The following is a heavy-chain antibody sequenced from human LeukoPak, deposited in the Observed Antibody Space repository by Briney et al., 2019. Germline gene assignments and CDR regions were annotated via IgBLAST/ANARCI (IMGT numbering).Heavy chain of an antibody. CDR1: GFTFSSYE. D-gene: IGHD3-16*01. Sequence: LPGGSLRLSCEASGFTFSSYEMNWVRQAPGKGLEWVSYISSSGSTIYYADSVKGRFTISRDNAKNSLYLQMSSLRAEDTALYFCARDPFNHYMDVWGKGTTVTASS. J-gene: IGHJ6*03. CDR2: ISSSGSTI. CDR3: ARDPFNHYMDV. V-gene: IGHV3-48*03.